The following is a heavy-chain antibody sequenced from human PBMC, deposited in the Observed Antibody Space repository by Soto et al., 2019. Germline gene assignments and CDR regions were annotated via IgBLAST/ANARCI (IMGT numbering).Heavy chain of an antibody. V-gene: IGHV3-23*05. D-gene: IGHD2-2*01. CDR1: GFTFSSYT. J-gene: IGHJ3*01. Sequence: QSGGSLRLSCAASGFTFSSYTMIWVRQAPGKGLEWVSALYRGGVAYYADAVKGRFIVSRDNPENTLYLQMTSLGADDSAIYYCARALVEVPAHPRLDAFDLWGQGTVVTVSS. CDR3: ARALVEVPAHPRLDAFDL. CDR2: LYRGGVA.